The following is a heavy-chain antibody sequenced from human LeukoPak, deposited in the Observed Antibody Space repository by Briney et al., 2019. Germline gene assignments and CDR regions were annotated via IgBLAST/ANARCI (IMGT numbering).Heavy chain of an antibody. Sequence: GGSLRLSCAASGFTFSSYGMHRVRQAPGKGLEWVAVISYDGSNKYYADSVKGRFTISRDNSKNTLYLQMNSLRAEDTAVYYCAKGPPYYDYVWGSYRIDYWGQGTLVTVAS. CDR2: ISYDGSNK. CDR1: GFTFSSYG. D-gene: IGHD3-16*02. J-gene: IGHJ4*02. V-gene: IGHV3-30*18. CDR3: AKGPPYYDYVWGSYRIDY.